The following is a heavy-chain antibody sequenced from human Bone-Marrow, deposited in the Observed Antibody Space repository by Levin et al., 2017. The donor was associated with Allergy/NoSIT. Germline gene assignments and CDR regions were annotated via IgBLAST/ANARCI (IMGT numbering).Heavy chain of an antibody. J-gene: IGHJ4*02. D-gene: IGHD2-2*01. Sequence: GESLKISCAASGFTFSRYSMNWVRQAPGRGLEWVSYISRSSSTISYADSVKGRFTISRDNAKNSLYLQMNSLRDEDTAVYYCARPDCRGTSCYYFFDSWGQGTLVTVSS. CDR2: ISRSSSTI. CDR3: ARPDCRGTSCYYFFDS. CDR1: GFTFSRYS. V-gene: IGHV3-48*02.